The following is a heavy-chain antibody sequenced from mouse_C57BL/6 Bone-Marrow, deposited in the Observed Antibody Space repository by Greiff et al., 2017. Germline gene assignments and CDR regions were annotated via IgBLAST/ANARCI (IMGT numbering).Heavy chain of an antibody. Sequence: EVQLQQSVAELVRPGASVKLSCTASGFNIKNTYMHWVKQRPEQGLEWIGRIDPANGNTKYAPKIQGKATITADTSSNTSYLHLSSLTSEDAAIYYCAPYYYSRGCGDYWGQGTTLTVSS. V-gene: IGHV14-3*01. CDR2: IDPANGNT. CDR3: APYYYSRGCGDY. J-gene: IGHJ2*01. CDR1: GFNIKNTY. D-gene: IGHD1-1*01.